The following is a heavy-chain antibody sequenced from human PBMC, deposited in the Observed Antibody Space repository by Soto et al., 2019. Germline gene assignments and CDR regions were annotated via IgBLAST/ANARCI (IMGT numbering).Heavy chain of an antibody. CDR2: ISAGGSTT. CDR3: ATGTFGPDF. CDR1: GFTFTNYA. Sequence: EVQLLESGVGLVQPGGSLRLSGAASGFTFTNYAMTWVRQAPGQGLEWVSTISAGGSTTFYADSVKGRFTVSRDTSKNTLFLQMNSLRLDDTAVYFCATGTFGPDFWGQGTLVTVSS. J-gene: IGHJ4*02. D-gene: IGHD3-3*02. V-gene: IGHV3-23*01.